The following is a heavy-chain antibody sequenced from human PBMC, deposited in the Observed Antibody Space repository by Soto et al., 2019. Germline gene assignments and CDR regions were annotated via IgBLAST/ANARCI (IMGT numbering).Heavy chain of an antibody. D-gene: IGHD6-25*01. CDR1: GYTLSEIS. CDR3: VTGAAAATDAFDV. J-gene: IGHJ3*01. V-gene: IGHV1-24*01. CDR2: VDPEDDET. Sequence: QVQLVQSGAEVKIPGASVKVSCKVSGYTLSEISIHWVRQVPGKGLEWMGGVDPEDDETVYAQKFQGRLTXTXDSXTETASMEMSSLRSEDTAVYYCVTGAAAATDAFDVWGQGTTVTVSS.